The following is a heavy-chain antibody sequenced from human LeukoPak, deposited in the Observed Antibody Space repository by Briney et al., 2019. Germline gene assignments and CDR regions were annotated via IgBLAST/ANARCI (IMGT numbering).Heavy chain of an antibody. CDR1: GGSISSYY. J-gene: IGHJ6*02. Sequence: SETLSLTCTVSGGSISSYYWSWIRQPPGKGLEWIGYIYYSGSTNYNPSLESRVTISVDTSKNQFSLKLSSVTAADTAVYYCARDTYCSSTSCYVGDYYYGMDVWGQGTTVTVSS. CDR2: IYYSGST. CDR3: ARDTYCSSTSCYVGDYYYGMDV. V-gene: IGHV4-59*01. D-gene: IGHD2-2*01.